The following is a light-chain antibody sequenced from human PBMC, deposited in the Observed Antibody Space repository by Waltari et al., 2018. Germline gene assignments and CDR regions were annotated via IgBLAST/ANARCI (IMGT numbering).Light chain of an antibody. CDR3: QQYNNWRT. Sequence: EVLMTQTLPTLHVSQGERASLPCRASQSIARNLAWYQQKPGQAPRLLIYGASTRATDVPDRFSGSGSGTEFTLTISSLQSEDFAVYYCQQYNNWRTFGQGTKLEIK. V-gene: IGKV3-15*01. J-gene: IGKJ2*01. CDR2: GAS. CDR1: QSIARN.